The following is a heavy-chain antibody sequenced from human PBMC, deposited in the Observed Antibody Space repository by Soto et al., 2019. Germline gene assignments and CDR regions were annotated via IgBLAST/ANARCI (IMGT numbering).Heavy chain of an antibody. CDR1: GFTFNNYA. CDR3: AKGRDEYSSAWFVD. V-gene: IGHV3-23*01. J-gene: IGHJ5*02. CDR2: ISGSGRST. D-gene: IGHD6-19*01. Sequence: GGSLRLSCAASGFTFNNYAMTWVRQAPGKGLEWVSGISGSGRSTYYADSVKGLFTISRDNSKNTLYLQMNSLRDGDTALYYCAKGRDEYSSAWFVDWGQGTLVTVSS.